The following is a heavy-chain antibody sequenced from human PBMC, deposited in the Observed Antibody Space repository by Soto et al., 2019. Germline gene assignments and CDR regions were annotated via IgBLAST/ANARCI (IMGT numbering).Heavy chain of an antibody. CDR1: GGSFSGYY. CDR2: INHSGST. J-gene: IGHJ4*02. CDR3: ARRGDIVVVVAASYYFDY. Sequence: SETVSLTCAVYGGSFSGYYWSWIRQPPGKGLEWIGEINHSGSTNYNPSLKSRVTISVDTSKNQFSLKLSSVTAADTAVYYCARRGDIVVVVAASYYFDYWGQGTLVTVSS. D-gene: IGHD2-15*01. V-gene: IGHV4-34*01.